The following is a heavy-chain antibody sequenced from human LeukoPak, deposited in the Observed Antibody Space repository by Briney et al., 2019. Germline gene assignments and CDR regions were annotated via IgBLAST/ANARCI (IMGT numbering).Heavy chain of an antibody. CDR1: GYTFTSYY. CDR3: ARGSYGSGSYLVKDGDY. D-gene: IGHD3-10*01. Sequence: ASVKVSCKASGYTFTSYYMHWVRQAPGQGLEWMGIINPSGGSTSYAQKFQGRVTMTRDTSTSTVYMELSSLRSEDTAVYYCARGSYGSGSYLVKDGDYWGPGTLVTVSS. CDR2: INPSGGST. V-gene: IGHV1-46*01. J-gene: IGHJ4*02.